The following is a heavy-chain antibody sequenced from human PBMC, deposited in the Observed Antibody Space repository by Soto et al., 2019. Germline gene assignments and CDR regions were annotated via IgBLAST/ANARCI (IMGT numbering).Heavy chain of an antibody. CDR2: LYYSGNT. CDR3: ARVGGVAARTFDY. V-gene: IGHV4-59*01. CDR1: GGSISPFY. D-gene: IGHD2-15*01. Sequence: SETLSLTCTVSGGSISPFYWSWVRQPPGKGLEWIGYLYYSGNTNYNPSLKSRVTISVDASKNQVSLRLTSVTAADTAVYYCARVGGVAARTFDYWGQGTVVTVSS. J-gene: IGHJ4*02.